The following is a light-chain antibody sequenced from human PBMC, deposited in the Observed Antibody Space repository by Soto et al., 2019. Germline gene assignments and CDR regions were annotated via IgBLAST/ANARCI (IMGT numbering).Light chain of an antibody. J-gene: IGLJ1*01. Sequence: QSALTQPASVSASPGQSIAISCTGSSSDVGGYNYVSWYQQHPGKAPKLMIYDVSNRPSGVSNRFSGSKSGNTASLTISGLQAEDEADYYCSSYTSSTTYVFGAGTKLTV. CDR1: SSDVGGYNY. CDR2: DVS. CDR3: SSYTSSTTYV. V-gene: IGLV2-14*01.